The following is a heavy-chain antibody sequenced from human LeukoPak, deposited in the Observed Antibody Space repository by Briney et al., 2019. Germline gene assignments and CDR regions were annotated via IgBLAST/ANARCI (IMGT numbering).Heavy chain of an antibody. J-gene: IGHJ4*02. CDR2: ISSSSSYT. CDR1: GFTFSDYY. Sequence: PGGSLRLSCAASGFTFSDYYMSWIRQAPGKGLEWVSYISSSSSYTNYADSVKGGFTISRDNAKNSLYLQMNSLRAEDTAVYYCARDCGGSCFTPDFDYWGQGTLVTVSS. V-gene: IGHV3-11*06. D-gene: IGHD2-15*01. CDR3: ARDCGGSCFTPDFDY.